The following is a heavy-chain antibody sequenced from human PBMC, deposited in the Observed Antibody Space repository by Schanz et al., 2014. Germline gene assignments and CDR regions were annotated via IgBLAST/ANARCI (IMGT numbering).Heavy chain of an antibody. CDR1: GFIFSAYT. D-gene: IGHD6-13*01. V-gene: IGHV3-21*04. J-gene: IGHJ4*02. CDR3: ARLDSSSWYPRY. CDR2: ISSGGRNI. Sequence: EVQLVESGGGLVKPGESLRLSCAASGFIFSAYTMNWVRQAPGKGLEWVSSISSGGRNISYADSVKGRFTISRDNSKNTLYLQMNSLSAEDTAVYYCARLDSSSWYPRYWGQGTLVTVSS.